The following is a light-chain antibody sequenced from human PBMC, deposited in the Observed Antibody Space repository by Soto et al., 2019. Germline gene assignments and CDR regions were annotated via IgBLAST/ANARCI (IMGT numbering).Light chain of an antibody. V-gene: IGKV1-5*03. J-gene: IGKJ3*01. CDR2: KAS. CDR3: LQHNPFTCN. Sequence: DIQMTQSPSTLSGSVGDRVTITCRDSQTISSWLAWYPQKPGKAPTLLIYKASTLTSGVPSRFRGSGAGPACTRPISSLQPEDVTTDDCLQHNPFTCNFGPGTQVDI. CDR1: QTISSW.